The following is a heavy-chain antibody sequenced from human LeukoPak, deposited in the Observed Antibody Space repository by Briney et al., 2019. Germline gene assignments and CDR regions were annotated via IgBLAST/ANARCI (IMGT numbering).Heavy chain of an antibody. J-gene: IGHJ4*02. CDR1: GFSLSTSGVG. CDR2: IYWDDDK. D-gene: IGHD5-12*01. V-gene: IGHV2-5*02. CDR3: AIKRGYVRY. Sequence: ESGPTLVNPPETLTLTCTFSGFSLSTSGVGVGWIRQPRGKALEWLALIYWDDDKRYSPSLKSRLTITKDPSKHQVVLTMTNMDPVDTATYYCAIKRGYVRYWGQETLVTVSS.